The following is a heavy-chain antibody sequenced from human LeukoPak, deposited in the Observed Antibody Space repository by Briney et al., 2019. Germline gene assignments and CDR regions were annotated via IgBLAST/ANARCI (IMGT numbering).Heavy chain of an antibody. Sequence: ASVKVSCKASGGTFSSSAISWVRQATGQGLEWMGGIIPIFGTANYAQKFQGRVTITTDESTSTAYMELSSLRSEDTAVYYCAREDPSGSFYFDYWGQGTLVTVSS. J-gene: IGHJ4*02. D-gene: IGHD1-26*01. CDR1: GGTFSSSA. CDR2: IIPIFGTA. V-gene: IGHV1-69*05. CDR3: AREDPSGSFYFDY.